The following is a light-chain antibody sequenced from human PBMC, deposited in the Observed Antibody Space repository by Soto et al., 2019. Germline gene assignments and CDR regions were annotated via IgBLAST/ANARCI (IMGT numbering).Light chain of an antibody. Sequence: QSALTQPASVSGSPGQSITISCTGTSSDIGNYNYVSWYQQHPGKAPKLVISEVSNRPSGVSNRFSGSKSGNTASLTISGLQPEDEDDYYCSSYTSTSSYVFGGGTKVTV. V-gene: IGLV2-14*01. J-gene: IGLJ1*01. CDR2: EVS. CDR1: SSDIGNYNY. CDR3: SSYTSTSSYV.